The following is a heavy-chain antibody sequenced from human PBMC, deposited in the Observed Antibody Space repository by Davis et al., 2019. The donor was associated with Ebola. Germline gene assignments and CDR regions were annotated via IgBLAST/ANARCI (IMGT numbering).Heavy chain of an antibody. CDR3: ARDSAGTSGGNYYGMDV. J-gene: IGHJ6*04. D-gene: IGHD1-26*01. Sequence: AASVKVSCKTSGYSFTGFYIHWVRRAPGQGLEWVGWMNPNSGNTGYAQKFQGRVTMTRNTSISTAYMELSSLRSEDTAVYYCARDSAGTSGGNYYGMDVWGKGTTVTVSS. CDR2: MNPNSGNT. CDR1: GYSFTGFY. V-gene: IGHV1-8*02.